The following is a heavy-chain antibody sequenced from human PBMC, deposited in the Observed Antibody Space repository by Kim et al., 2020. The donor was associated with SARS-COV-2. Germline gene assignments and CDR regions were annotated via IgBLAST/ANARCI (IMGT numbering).Heavy chain of an antibody. D-gene: IGHD6-19*01. CDR3: ARVGVGSGWYGY. Sequence: SETLSLTCTVSGGSISSGGYYWSWIRQHPGKGLEWIGYIYYSGSTYYNPSLKSRVTISVDTSKNQFSLKLSSVTAADTAVYYCARVGVGSGWYGYWGQGTLVTVSS. J-gene: IGHJ4*02. CDR1: GGSISSGGYY. V-gene: IGHV4-31*03. CDR2: IYYSGST.